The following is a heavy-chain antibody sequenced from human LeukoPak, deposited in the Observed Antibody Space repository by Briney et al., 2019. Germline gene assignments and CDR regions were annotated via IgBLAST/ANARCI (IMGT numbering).Heavy chain of an antibody. V-gene: IGHV3-21*01. CDR1: GFPFRSYG. J-gene: IGHJ4*02. D-gene: IGHD6-19*01. CDR3: AKDLGIAVAGFDY. CDR2: ISSDSTYI. Sequence: GGSLRLSCTASGFPFRSYGMNWVRQAPGKGLEWLSSISSDSTYIYYADSVRGRFTISRDNAKNSLYLQMNSLRAEDTAVYYCAKDLGIAVAGFDYWGQGTLVTVSS.